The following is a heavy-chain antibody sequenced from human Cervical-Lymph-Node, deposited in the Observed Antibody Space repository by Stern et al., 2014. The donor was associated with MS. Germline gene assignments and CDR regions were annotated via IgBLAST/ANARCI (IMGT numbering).Heavy chain of an antibody. CDR3: ARDRDFSSWGDFDY. D-gene: IGHD6-13*01. V-gene: IGHV1-2*02. Sequence: MQLVESGAEVKKPGASVKVSCKASGYTFAGYHVQWVRQAPGQGLEWMGWILPKTGDTNYAQKFQGRVSMPGDTSISTAYMELSGLTFDDTATYYCARDRDFSSWGDFDYWGQGTLVTVSP. J-gene: IGHJ4*02. CDR2: ILPKTGDT. CDR1: GYTFAGYH.